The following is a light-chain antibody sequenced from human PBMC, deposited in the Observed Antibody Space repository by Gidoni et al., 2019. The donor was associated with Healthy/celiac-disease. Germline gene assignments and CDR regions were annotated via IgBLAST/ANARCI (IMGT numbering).Light chain of an antibody. CDR3: QQSYSTPRLT. V-gene: IGKV1-39*01. CDR1: QSITNY. CDR2: AAS. Sequence: IQMTKSPSSLSASVGDRVTITCRASQSITNYLNLYQQKTGKAPKLLIYAASSLQSGVPSRFSGSGSGTDFTLTISSLQPEDFATYYCQQSYSTPRLTFGGGTKVQIK. J-gene: IGKJ4*01.